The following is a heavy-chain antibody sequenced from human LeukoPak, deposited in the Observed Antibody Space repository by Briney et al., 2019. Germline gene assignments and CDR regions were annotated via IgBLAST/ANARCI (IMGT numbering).Heavy chain of an antibody. V-gene: IGHV5-51*01. CDR3: ARLSSSWYGPAGAFDI. CDR2: IYPGDSDT. J-gene: IGHJ3*02. Sequence: GESLKISCKGSGYSFTSYWIGWLRQMPGKGLQWMGIIYPGDSDTRYSPSFQGQVTISADKSISTAYLQWSSLKASDTAMYYCARLSSSWYGPAGAFDIWGQGTMVTVSS. CDR1: GYSFTSYW. D-gene: IGHD6-13*01.